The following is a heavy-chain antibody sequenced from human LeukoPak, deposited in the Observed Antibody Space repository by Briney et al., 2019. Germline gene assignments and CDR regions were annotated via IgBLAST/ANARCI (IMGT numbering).Heavy chain of an antibody. Sequence: SVKVSCKASGGSFSTSGFSWVRQAPGQGLEWMGGVIPIYGTPSYAQKFQGGVTITTDESTSTAYMELSSLRSEDTAVYYCARDHWGIVENGYDYFYYDMDVWGQGTTVTVSS. V-gene: IGHV1-69*05. D-gene: IGHD7-27*01. CDR3: ARDHWGIVENGYDYFYYDMDV. CDR2: VIPIYGTP. J-gene: IGHJ6*02. CDR1: GGSFSTSG.